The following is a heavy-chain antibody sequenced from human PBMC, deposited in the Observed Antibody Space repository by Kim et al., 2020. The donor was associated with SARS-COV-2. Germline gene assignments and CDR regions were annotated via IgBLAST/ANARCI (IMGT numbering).Heavy chain of an antibody. V-gene: IGHV1-18*01. Sequence: ASVKVSCKASGYTFTSYGISWVRQAPGQGLEWMGWISAYNGNTNYAQKLQGRVTMTTDTSTSTAYMELRSLRSDDTAVYYCANVRQSSSWFPDAFDIWGQGTMVTVSS. CDR3: ANVRQSSSWFPDAFDI. D-gene: IGHD6-13*01. J-gene: IGHJ3*02. CDR2: ISAYNGNT. CDR1: GYTFTSYG.